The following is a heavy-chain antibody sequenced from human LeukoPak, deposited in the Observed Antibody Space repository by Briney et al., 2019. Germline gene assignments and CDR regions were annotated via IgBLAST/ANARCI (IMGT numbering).Heavy chain of an antibody. CDR2: ISGDGVST. CDR1: GLPIADFA. CDR3: ARESGKFDY. V-gene: IGHV3-43*02. Sequence: GGSLRLSCVVSGLPIADFAMHWVRQAPGKGLEWVSLISGDGVSTFYADSVKGRFSISRDNSKNPLSLEMNSLRTEDTAMYYCARESGKFDYWGQGTLVAVSS. J-gene: IGHJ4*02.